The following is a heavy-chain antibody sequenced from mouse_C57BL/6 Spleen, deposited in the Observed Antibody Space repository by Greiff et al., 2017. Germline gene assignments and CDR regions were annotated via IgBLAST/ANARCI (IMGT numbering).Heavy chain of an antibody. Sequence: EVQLVESGTVLARPGASVKMSCKTSGYTFTSYWMHWVKQRPGQGLEWIGAIYPGNSDTSYNQKFKGKAKLTAVTSASTAYMELSSLTNEDSAVYYCNYGSSSYYYAMDYWGQGTSVTVSS. J-gene: IGHJ4*01. CDR2: IYPGNSDT. V-gene: IGHV1-5*01. CDR1: GYTFTSYW. CDR3: NYGSSSYYYAMDY. D-gene: IGHD1-1*01.